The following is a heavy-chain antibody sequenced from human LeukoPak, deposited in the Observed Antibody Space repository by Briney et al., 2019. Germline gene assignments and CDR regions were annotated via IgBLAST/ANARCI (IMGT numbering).Heavy chain of an antibody. CDR3: ARGTAAAAGIDY. J-gene: IGHJ4*02. Sequence: GGSLRLSCAASGFTFGSYWMHWVRQAPGKGLVWVSHINTDGSSPTYGDSAKGRFTVSRDNAKNTLFLQMNSLRVEDTAVYYCARGTAAAAGIDYWGQGTLVTVSS. D-gene: IGHD6-13*01. CDR1: GFTFGSYW. CDR2: INTDGSSP. V-gene: IGHV3-74*01.